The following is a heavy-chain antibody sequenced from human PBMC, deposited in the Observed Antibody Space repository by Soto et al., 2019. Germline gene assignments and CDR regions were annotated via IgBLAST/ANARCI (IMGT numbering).Heavy chain of an antibody. CDR3: ARESSFDY. CDR1: GFTFSTSP. Sequence: GGSLRLSCAASGFTFSTSPMSWVRQAPGKGLEWVSIISGSGGTTYFADSVKGRFTISRDNSKNTLSVQMNSLRAEDTAVYYCARESSFDYWGQGTPVTVSS. CDR2: ISGSGGTT. V-gene: IGHV3-23*01. J-gene: IGHJ4*02.